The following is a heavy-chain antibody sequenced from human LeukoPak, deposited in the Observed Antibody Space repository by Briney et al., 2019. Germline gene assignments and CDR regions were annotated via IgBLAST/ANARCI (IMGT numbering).Heavy chain of an antibody. J-gene: IGHJ4*02. CDR2: ITTSDGNT. D-gene: IGHD7-27*01. V-gene: IGHV3-23*01. CDR1: GGSISSGGYY. Sequence: GTLSLTCTVSGGSISSGGYYWSWVRQAPGKGLEWVSTITTSDGNTYYADSVKGRSTVSRDNSKNTLFLQMNSLRAEDTAVYYCAKDGGLWVSAHWGDSWGRGTLVTVSS. CDR3: AKDGGLWVSAHWGDS.